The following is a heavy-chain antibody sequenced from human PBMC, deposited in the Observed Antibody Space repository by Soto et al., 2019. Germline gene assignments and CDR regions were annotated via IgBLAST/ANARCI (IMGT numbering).Heavy chain of an antibody. J-gene: IGHJ4*02. Sequence: SETLSLTCTVSGGSISSGGYSWSWIRQPPGKGLEWLGYIHYSGSTHYSPSLKSRVTISVDTSKNQFSLKLSSVTAADTAVYYCARAPRGNYGYPSYFDYWGQGTLVTVSS. CDR1: GGSISSGGYS. CDR2: IHYSGST. D-gene: IGHD3-10*01. CDR3: ARAPRGNYGYPSYFDY. V-gene: IGHV4-61*08.